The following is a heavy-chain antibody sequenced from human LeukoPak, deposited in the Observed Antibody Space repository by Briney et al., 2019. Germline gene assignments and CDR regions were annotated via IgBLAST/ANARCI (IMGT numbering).Heavy chain of an antibody. CDR1: GYTLTELS. CDR3: ATEGKMVRGVYTDF. CDR2: FDPEDGET. J-gene: IGHJ4*02. D-gene: IGHD3-10*01. V-gene: IGHV1-24*01. Sequence: ASVKVSCKVPGYTLTELSMHWVRQAPGKGLEWMGGFDPEDGETIYAQKFQGRVTMTEDTSTDTAYMELSSLRSEDTAVYYCATEGKMVRGVYTDFWGQGTLVTVSS.